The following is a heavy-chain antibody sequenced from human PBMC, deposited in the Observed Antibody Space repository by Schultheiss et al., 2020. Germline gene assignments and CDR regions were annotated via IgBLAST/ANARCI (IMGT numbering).Heavy chain of an antibody. V-gene: IGHV3-11*04. CDR2: ISGSGGTT. Sequence: GGSLRLSCAASGFTFSDYYMSWIRQAPGKGLEWVSAISGSGGTTYYAESVKGQFTISRDNGRNSLYLHMNSLRAEDTAIYYCARDLTPMTTVFYDALDIWGQGTLVTVSS. J-gene: IGHJ3*02. CDR3: ARDLTPMTTVFYDALDI. CDR1: GFTFSDYY. D-gene: IGHD4-17*01.